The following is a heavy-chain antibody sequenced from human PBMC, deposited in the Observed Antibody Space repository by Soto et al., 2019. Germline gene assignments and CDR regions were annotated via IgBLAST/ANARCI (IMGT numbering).Heavy chain of an antibody. D-gene: IGHD3-22*01. CDR3: ARPHYYDSSGYYWFAFDI. V-gene: IGHV5-51*01. CDR1: GYSFTSYW. Sequence: GESLKISCKGSGYSFTSYWIGWVRQMPGKGLEWMGIIYPGDSDTRYSPSFQGQVTISADKSISTAYLQWSSLKASDTAMYYCARPHYYDSSGYYWFAFDIWGQGTMVTVPS. J-gene: IGHJ3*02. CDR2: IYPGDSDT.